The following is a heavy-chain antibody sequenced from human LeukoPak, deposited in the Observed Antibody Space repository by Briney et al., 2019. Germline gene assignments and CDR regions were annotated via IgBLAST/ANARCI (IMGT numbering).Heavy chain of an antibody. CDR3: ARLNDHYGSGNYVY. V-gene: IGHV3-23*01. J-gene: IGHJ4*02. Sequence: PGGSLRLSCAASGFMFSSYAMTWVRQAPGKGLEWVSGIDTGGSTFYADSVRGRFIISRDNSKTTLYLQMNSLRIEDTAVYFCARLNDHYGSGNYVYWGQGTLVTVSS. D-gene: IGHD3-10*01. CDR1: GFMFSSYA. CDR2: IDTGGST.